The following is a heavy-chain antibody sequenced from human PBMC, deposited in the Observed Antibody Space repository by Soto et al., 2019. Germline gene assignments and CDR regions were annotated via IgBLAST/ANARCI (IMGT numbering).Heavy chain of an antibody. D-gene: IGHD3-22*01. V-gene: IGHV4-39*01. CDR3: ARRLYYDSSGFEGGGMDV. J-gene: IGHJ6*02. CDR2: IYYSGST. Sequence: SETLSLTCTVSGGSISSSSYYWGWIRQPPGKGLEWIGSIYYSGSTYYNPSLKSRVTISVDTSKNQFSLKLSTVTAVDTAVYYCARRLYYDSSGFEGGGMDVWGQGTTVTVS. CDR1: GGSISSSSYY.